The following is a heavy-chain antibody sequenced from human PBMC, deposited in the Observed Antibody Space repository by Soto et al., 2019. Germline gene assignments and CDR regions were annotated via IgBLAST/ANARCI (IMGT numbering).Heavy chain of an antibody. D-gene: IGHD3-3*01. CDR2: IYNSGIT. J-gene: IGHJ5*02. Sequence: LTCTVSGGSISSGDYSWSWVRQSPGKGLEWIGHIYNSGITYYNPSLKSRVVISIDTSRNQFSLRLNSLTAADRAVYFCARGVTVFGLVSRFWFDPWGQGTVVTVSS. V-gene: IGHV4-30-4*01. CDR3: ARGVTVFGLVSRFWFDP. CDR1: GGSISSGDYS.